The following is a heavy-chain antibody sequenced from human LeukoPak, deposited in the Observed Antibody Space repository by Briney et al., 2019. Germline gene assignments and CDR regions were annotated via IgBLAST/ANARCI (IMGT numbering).Heavy chain of an antibody. J-gene: IGHJ3*02. CDR2: INPSGGST. CDR3: ARDQYGSGSFTDDAFDI. V-gene: IGHV1-46*01. CDR1: GYTFTTYY. Sequence: ASVKVSCKASGYTFTTYYMHWVRQAPGQGLEWMGIINPSGGSTSYAQKFQGRVTMTRDTSTSTVYMDLSSLRSEDTAVYYCARDQYGSGSFTDDAFDIWGQGTMVTVSS. D-gene: IGHD3-10*01.